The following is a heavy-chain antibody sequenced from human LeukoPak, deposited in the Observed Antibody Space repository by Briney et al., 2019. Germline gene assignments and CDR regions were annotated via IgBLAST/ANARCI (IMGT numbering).Heavy chain of an antibody. J-gene: IGHJ4*02. CDR1: GFIFSDYY. CDR3: ARVGSIAAAGTPDY. Sequence: GVSVRLSCAASGFIFSDYYMTWIRQAPGKGLEWLSYISGSGSDTNYADSVKGRFTTSRDNAKNSLYLQMNSLRAEDTAVYYCARVGSIAAAGTPDYWGQGTLVTVSS. V-gene: IGHV3-11*06. CDR2: ISGSGSDT. D-gene: IGHD6-13*01.